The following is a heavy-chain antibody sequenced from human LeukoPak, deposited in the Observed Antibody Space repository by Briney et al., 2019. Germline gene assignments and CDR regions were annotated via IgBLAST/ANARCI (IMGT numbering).Heavy chain of an antibody. V-gene: IGHV4-59*01. CDR1: GGSISSYY. Sequence: KPSETLSLTCTASGGSISSYYWSRIRQPPGKGLEWIGYIDYSGSTYYNPSLKSLVTMSVDTSKTQFSLKLSSVPAADTAVYYCARAGYNYPFDYWGQGTLVTVSS. CDR2: IDYSGST. CDR3: ARAGYNYPFDY. J-gene: IGHJ4*02. D-gene: IGHD5-18*01.